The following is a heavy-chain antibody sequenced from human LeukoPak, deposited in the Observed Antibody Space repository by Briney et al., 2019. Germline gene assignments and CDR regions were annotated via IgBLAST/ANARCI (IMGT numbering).Heavy chain of an antibody. CDR2: ISGSGGST. Sequence: PGGSLSLSCAASRFTFCSYAMSWVRQAPAKGLEWVSAISGSGGSTYCADSVKGRFTISRDNSKNTLYLQMNSLRAEDTAVYYCAKDDRASGYFDWLLKPFDYWGQGTLVTVSS. CDR3: AKDDRASGYFDWLLKPFDY. J-gene: IGHJ4*02. V-gene: IGHV3-23*01. D-gene: IGHD3-9*01. CDR1: RFTFCSYA.